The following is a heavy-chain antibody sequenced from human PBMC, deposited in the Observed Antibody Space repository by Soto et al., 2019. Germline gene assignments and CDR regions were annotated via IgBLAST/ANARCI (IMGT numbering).Heavy chain of an antibody. V-gene: IGHV3-23*01. Sequence: PGGSLRLSCAASGFTFSSYAMSWVRQAPGKGLEWVSAISGSGGITYYADSVKGRFTISRDNSKNTLYLQMNSLRAEDTAVYYCAKNTGVVVPAALDYWGQGTLVTGSS. CDR2: ISGSGGIT. J-gene: IGHJ4*02. CDR1: GFTFSSYA. D-gene: IGHD2-2*01. CDR3: AKNTGVVVPAALDY.